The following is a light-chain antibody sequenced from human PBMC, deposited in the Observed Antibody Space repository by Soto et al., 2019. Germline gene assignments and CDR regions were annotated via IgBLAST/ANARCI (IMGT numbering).Light chain of an antibody. CDR2: EVS. V-gene: IGLV2-14*01. CDR3: SSYTTTNTLWV. J-gene: IGLJ3*02. Sequence: QSVLTQPASVSGSPGQSITISCTGTSSYVGAYDYVSWYQQNPGKAPKLIISEVSDRPSGVSNRFSGSKSGNTASLTISGLQAEDEADYFCSSYTTTNTLWVFGGGTKLTVL. CDR1: SSYVGAYDY.